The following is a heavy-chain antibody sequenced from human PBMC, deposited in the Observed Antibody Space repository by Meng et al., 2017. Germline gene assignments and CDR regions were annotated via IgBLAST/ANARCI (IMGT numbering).Heavy chain of an antibody. J-gene: IGHJ4*02. D-gene: IGHD3-9*01. CDR3: ARAILTGYYYFDY. CDR2: INWNGGST. Sequence: ETLSLTCAASGFTFDDYGMSWVRQAPGKGLDWVSGINWNGGSTGYADSVKGRFTISRDNAKNSLYLQMNSLRAEDTALYYCARAILTGYYYFDYWGQGTLVTVSS. V-gene: IGHV3-20*04. CDR1: GFTFDDYG.